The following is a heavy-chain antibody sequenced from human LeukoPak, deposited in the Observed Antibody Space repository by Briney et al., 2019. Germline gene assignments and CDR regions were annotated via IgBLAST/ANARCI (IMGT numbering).Heavy chain of an antibody. CDR3: ARHGGRYYDGSGYYYLIWFDP. CDR2: VYYSGST. CDR1: GGSISSSTYY. Sequence: PSETLSLTCTVSGGSISSSTYYWGWIRQPPGKGLEWIGSVYYSGSTYYNPSLKSRLTISVDTSKNQFSLRLSSVTAADTAVYYCARHGGRYYDGSGYYYLIWFDPWGQGPVLTVTS. J-gene: IGHJ5*02. D-gene: IGHD3-22*01. V-gene: IGHV4-39*01.